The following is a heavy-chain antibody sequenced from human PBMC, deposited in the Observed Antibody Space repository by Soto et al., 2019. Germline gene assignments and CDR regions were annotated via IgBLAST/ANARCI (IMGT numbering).Heavy chain of an antibody. CDR3: AKDLVLGIPYYGVDV. CDR2: ISYDGSNK. J-gene: IGHJ6*02. Sequence: QVQLVESGGGVVQPGRSLRLSCAASGFTFSSYGMHWVRQAPGKGLEWVAVISYDGSNKYYADFVKGRFTNSRDNSKNTLYLQGNGLRAEDTAVYYCAKDLVLGIPYYGVDVWGQGTTVTVS. V-gene: IGHV3-30*18. CDR1: GFTFSSYG. D-gene: IGHD7-27*01.